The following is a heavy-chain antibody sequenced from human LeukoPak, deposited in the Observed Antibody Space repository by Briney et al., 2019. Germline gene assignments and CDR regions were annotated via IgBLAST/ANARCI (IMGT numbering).Heavy chain of an antibody. CDR3: ARGDSSGYDYRDYFDY. V-gene: IGHV4-39*07. D-gene: IGHD3-22*01. CDR2: MYYSGST. Sequence: SETLSLTCTVSGGSISSSPYYWGWIRQPPGKGLEWIGSMYYSGSTNYNPSLKSRVTISGDTSKSQCFLKLSSVTAADTAVYYCARGDSSGYDYRDYFDYWAQGTLVTVSS. J-gene: IGHJ4*02. CDR1: GGSISSSPYY.